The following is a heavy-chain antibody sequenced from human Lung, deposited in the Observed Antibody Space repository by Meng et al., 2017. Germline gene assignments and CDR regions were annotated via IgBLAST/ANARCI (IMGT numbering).Heavy chain of an antibody. CDR1: CYTFTSHG. CDR2: ISAHSGNT. J-gene: IGHJ5*02. D-gene: IGHD3-22*01. CDR3: ARGPYYYYDTTGYYNWFDP. V-gene: IGHV1-18*04. Sequence: QVQLLQSGAEVKKPGASVKVFCKTSCYTFTSHGISWVRQAPGQGLEWMGWISAHSGNTNYAQKIKGRVTMTTDTATSTVYMELRSLRPDDTAVYYCARGPYYYYDTTGYYNWFDPWGQGTLVTVSS.